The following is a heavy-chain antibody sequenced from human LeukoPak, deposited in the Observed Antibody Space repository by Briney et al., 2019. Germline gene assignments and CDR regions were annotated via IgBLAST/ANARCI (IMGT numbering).Heavy chain of an antibody. Sequence: PSETLSLTCTVSGGSISSYYWSWLRQPPGKGLEWIGYIYYSGSTNYNPSLKSRVTISVDTSKNQFSLKLSSVTAADTAVYYCARADYYYGMDVWGQGTTVTVSS. J-gene: IGHJ6*02. CDR1: GGSISSYY. CDR3: ARADYYYGMDV. CDR2: IYYSGST. V-gene: IGHV4-59*01.